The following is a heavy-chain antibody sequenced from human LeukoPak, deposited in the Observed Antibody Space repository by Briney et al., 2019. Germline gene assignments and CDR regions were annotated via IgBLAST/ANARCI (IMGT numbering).Heavy chain of an antibody. CDR1: GFTFSSYA. D-gene: IGHD1-7*01. Sequence: GGSLRLSCAASGFTFSSYAMNWVRQAPGKGLEWVSSITSSGSYIYYADSVKGRFTISRDNAKNSLYLQMNSLRDEDTAVYYCASGRNMGITGTTGAFDIWGQGTMVTVSS. CDR2: ITSSGSYI. CDR3: ASGRNMGITGTTGAFDI. V-gene: IGHV3-21*01. J-gene: IGHJ3*02.